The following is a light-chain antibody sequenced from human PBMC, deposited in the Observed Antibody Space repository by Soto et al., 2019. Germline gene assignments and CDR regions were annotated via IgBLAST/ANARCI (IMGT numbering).Light chain of an antibody. CDR3: CSYAGTATV. J-gene: IGLJ1*01. CDR2: EGT. Sequence: QSALTQPASVSGSPGQSITISCTGTNSDVESYNLVSWFRQHPGEAPKLLVYEGTKRPSGVSNRFSGSKSGNPASLTISGLQAEDEANYYCCSYAGTATVFGTGTKLTVL. V-gene: IGLV2-23*03. CDR1: NSDVESYNL.